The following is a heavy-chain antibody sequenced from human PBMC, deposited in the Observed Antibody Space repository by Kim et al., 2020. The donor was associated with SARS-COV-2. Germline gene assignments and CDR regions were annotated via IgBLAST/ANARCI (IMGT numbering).Heavy chain of an antibody. Sequence: ASVKVSCKASGYTFTSYYMHWVRQAPGQGLEWMGIINPSGGSTSYAQKFQGRVTMTRDTSTSTVYMELSSLRSEDTAVYYCARGILWFGETYGMDVWGQGTTVTVSS. CDR3: ARGILWFGETYGMDV. D-gene: IGHD3-10*01. J-gene: IGHJ6*02. CDR1: GYTFTSYY. V-gene: IGHV1-46*01. CDR2: INPSGGST.